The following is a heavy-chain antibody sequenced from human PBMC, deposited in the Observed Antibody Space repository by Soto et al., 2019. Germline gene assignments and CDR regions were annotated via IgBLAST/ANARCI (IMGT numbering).Heavy chain of an antibody. J-gene: IGHJ4*02. CDR3: ATSTSGLDY. CDR1: GYTFTNYG. D-gene: IGHD1-26*01. Sequence: QVHLVQSGAELKKPGASVKVSCKASGYTFTNYGITWVRQAPGQGPEWMGWISPYNGNTNYAQKLQGRVTMTTDTATTKAYMELRSLRSDDTSVYYCATSTSGLDYWGQGTLVTVSS. V-gene: IGHV1-18*01. CDR2: ISPYNGNT.